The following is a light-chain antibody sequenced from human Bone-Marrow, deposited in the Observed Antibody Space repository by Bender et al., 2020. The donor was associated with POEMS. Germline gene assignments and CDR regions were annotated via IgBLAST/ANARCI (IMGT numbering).Light chain of an antibody. J-gene: IGLJ2*01. CDR1: DLGDKY. CDR2: QDT. CDR3: QAWDTYSVI. Sequence: SYEVTQPPSVSVSPGQTASITCSGDDLGDKYVAWYQQKPGQSPVLVIYQDTKRPSGIPERFSGSNSGNTDTLTISGTQAMDEADYYCQAWDTYSVIFGGGTKLNVL. V-gene: IGLV3-1*01.